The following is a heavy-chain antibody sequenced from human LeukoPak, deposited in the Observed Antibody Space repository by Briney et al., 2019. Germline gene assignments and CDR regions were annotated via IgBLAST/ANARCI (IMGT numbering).Heavy chain of an antibody. CDR3: ATAPAVAASYYFDY. V-gene: IGHV1-24*01. Sequence: ASVKVSCTVSGYTLTELSMHWVRQAPGKGLEWMGGFDPEDGETIYAQKFQGRVTMTEDTSTDTAYMELSSLRSEDTAVYYCATAPAVAASYYFDYWGQGTLVTVSS. J-gene: IGHJ4*02. CDR2: FDPEDGET. CDR1: GYTLTELS. D-gene: IGHD6-19*01.